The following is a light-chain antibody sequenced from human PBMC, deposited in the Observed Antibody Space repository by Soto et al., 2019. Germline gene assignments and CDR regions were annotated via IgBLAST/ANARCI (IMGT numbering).Light chain of an antibody. V-gene: IGLV2-14*01. CDR1: SSDVGVYNY. CDR3: SSYTSNSTCV. J-gene: IGLJ1*01. Sequence: QSVLTQPASVSGSPGQSITISCTGTSSDVGVYNYVSWYQQHPGKAPKLMIYDVSNRPSGVSNRFSGSKSGNTASLTISGFQAEDEADYYCSSYTSNSTCVFGTGTKVTVL. CDR2: DVS.